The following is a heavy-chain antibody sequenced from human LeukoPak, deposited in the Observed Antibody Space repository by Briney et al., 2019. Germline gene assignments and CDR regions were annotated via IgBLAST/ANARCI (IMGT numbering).Heavy chain of an antibody. CDR1: GGSISSSSAY. J-gene: IGHJ4*02. V-gene: IGHV4-39*01. CDR2: IYYSKNT. Sequence: SETLSLTCTVSGGSISSSSAYWGWTRQPPGKGLECIRSIYYSKNTYYNPSLKSRFTISADTSRNQCFLTLDSVSATDTAVYYCVSPRGFSYGYFDYWGQGTLVTVSS. CDR3: VSPRGFSYGYFDY. D-gene: IGHD5-18*01.